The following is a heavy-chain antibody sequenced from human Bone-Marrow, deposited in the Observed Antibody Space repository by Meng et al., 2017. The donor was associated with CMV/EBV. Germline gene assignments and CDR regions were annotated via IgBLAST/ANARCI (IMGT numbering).Heavy chain of an antibody. CDR3: ARADIVVVPAATYFQH. V-gene: IGHV3-30-3*01. D-gene: IGHD2-2*01. CDR2: ISYDGSNK. CDR1: GFTFSSYA. J-gene: IGHJ1*01. Sequence: LSLTCAASGFTFSSYAMYWVRQAPGKGLEWVAIISYDGSNKYYADSVKGRFSISRDNSKNTLYLQMNSLRAEDTAVYYCARADIVVVPAATYFQHWGQGTLVTVSS.